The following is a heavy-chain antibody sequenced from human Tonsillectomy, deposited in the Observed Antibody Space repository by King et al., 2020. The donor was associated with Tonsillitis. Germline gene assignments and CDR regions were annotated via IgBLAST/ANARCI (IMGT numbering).Heavy chain of an antibody. Sequence: VQLQESGPGRGKPSQTLSLTCTVSGGSISRGGYYWSWIRQYPGKGLEWIGYIYDSGSTYYNPSLKSRVNLSEDTAKNQFSLKLSSVTAADTAVYYCARIQPVKYSYAMDVWGQGTTVTVSS. D-gene: IGHD5-18*01. CDR1: GGSISRGGYY. J-gene: IGHJ6*02. CDR3: ARIQPVKYSYAMDV. V-gene: IGHV4-31*03. CDR2: IYDSGST.